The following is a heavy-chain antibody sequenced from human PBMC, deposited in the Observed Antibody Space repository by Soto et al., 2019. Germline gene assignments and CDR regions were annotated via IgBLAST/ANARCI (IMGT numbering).Heavy chain of an antibody. CDR2: ISYDGSNK. Sequence: TGGYLRLSCAASGFTFSSYGMHWVRQAPGKGLEWVAVISYDGSNKYYADSVKGRFTISRDNSKNTLYLQMNSLRAEDTAVYYCAKDRPPGSGWSQVIYYYYYGMDVWGQGTTVTVSS. CDR3: AKDRPPGSGWSQVIYYYYYGMDV. J-gene: IGHJ6*02. D-gene: IGHD6-19*01. V-gene: IGHV3-30*18. CDR1: GFTFSSYG.